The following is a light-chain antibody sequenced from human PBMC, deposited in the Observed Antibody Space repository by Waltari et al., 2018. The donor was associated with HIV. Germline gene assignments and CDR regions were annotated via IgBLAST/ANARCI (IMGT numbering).Light chain of an antibody. Sequence: DIQMTQSPSSLSASVGDRFTITCRASQTIDTDLNWYKQRPGEAPYLLIYSASSLQSGVPSRVSGSGSGTDFTLIINSLQPEDFATYYCQQSFSTPITFGQGTRL. CDR3: QQSFSTPIT. J-gene: IGKJ5*01. V-gene: IGKV1-39*01. CDR2: SAS. CDR1: QTIDTD.